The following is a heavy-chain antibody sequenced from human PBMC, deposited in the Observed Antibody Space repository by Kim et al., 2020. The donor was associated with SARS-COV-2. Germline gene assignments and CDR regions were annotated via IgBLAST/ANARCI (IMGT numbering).Heavy chain of an antibody. CDR2: INAKTGNQ. CDR3: ARGGDTVVIPAELDF. V-gene: IGHV7-4-1*02. CDR1: GYTFTNYP. Sequence: ASVKVSCKSSGYTFTNYPMNWVRQAPGQGLEWMGLINAKTGNQTYAQGFTGRFVFSLDTSVSTAYLQISGLKTEDTAVYYCARGGDTVVIPAELDFWGQGTLVTVSS. J-gene: IGHJ4*02. D-gene: IGHD2-2*01.